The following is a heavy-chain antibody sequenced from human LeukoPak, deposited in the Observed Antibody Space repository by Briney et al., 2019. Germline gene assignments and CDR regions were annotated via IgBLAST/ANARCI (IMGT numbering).Heavy chain of an antibody. Sequence: PSETLSLTCTVSGGSISSSSYYWGWIRQPPGKGLEWIGYIYYSGSTPYNPSLKSRVTMAVDTSKNQFSLKLSSVTAADTAVYYCARDPYYYDSRFDPWGQGTLVTVSS. J-gene: IGHJ5*02. CDR3: ARDPYYYDSRFDP. CDR1: GGSISSSSYY. D-gene: IGHD3-22*01. CDR2: IYYSGST. V-gene: IGHV4-61*05.